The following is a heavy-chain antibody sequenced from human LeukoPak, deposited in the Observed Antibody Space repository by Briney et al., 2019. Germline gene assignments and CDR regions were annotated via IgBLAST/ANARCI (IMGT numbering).Heavy chain of an antibody. CDR2: FDPEDGET. J-gene: IGHJ1*01. CDR1: GHSLTDLS. D-gene: IGHD3-3*01. Sequence: ASVKVSCKVSGHSLTDLSMHWVRQAPGKGLEWMGGFDPEDGETIYAQKFQGRVTMTEDTSTDTAYMELSSLRSEDTAVYYCATDDPSGVTHWGQGTLVTVSS. CDR3: ATDDPSGVTH. V-gene: IGHV1-24*01.